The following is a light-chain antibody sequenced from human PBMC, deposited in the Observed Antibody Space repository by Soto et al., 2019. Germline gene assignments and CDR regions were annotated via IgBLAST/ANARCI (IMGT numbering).Light chain of an antibody. CDR3: SPYAGSNNFVV. J-gene: IGLJ2*01. Sequence: QSALTQPPSASGSPGQSVTISCTGTSSDVGAYSYVSWYQQHPGKAPKLMIYEVSKRPSGVPDRFSGSKSGTTASLTVSGLQAEDEADYYCSPYAGSNNFVVFGGGTKLTVL. CDR2: EVS. V-gene: IGLV2-8*01. CDR1: SSDVGAYSY.